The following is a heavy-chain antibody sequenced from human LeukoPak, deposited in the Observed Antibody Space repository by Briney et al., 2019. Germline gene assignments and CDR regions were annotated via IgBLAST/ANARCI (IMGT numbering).Heavy chain of an antibody. CDR3: ATEDFDGIVGPIDSFDV. V-gene: IGHV1-24*01. Sequence: ASVKVSCKVSGNTLTELSMHWVRQAPGKGLGWMGGFDPEHGETIYAQTFQDRVTMTEDTSTGTAYMELSSLKSDDTAVYYCATEDFDGIVGPIDSFDVWGQGTMVTVSP. CDR2: FDPEHGET. J-gene: IGHJ3*01. CDR1: GNTLTELS. D-gene: IGHD1-26*01.